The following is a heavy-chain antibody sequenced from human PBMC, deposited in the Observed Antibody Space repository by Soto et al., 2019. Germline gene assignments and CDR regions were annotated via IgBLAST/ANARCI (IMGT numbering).Heavy chain of an antibody. Sequence: GGSLRLSCAASGFTFSSYAMHWVRQAPGKGLEWVAVISYDGSNKYYADSVKGRFTISRDNSKNTLYLQMNSLRAEDTAVYYCARRGEERFLEWLLPTGYYYYGMDVWGQGTTVTVSS. J-gene: IGHJ6*02. D-gene: IGHD3-3*01. CDR3: ARRGEERFLEWLLPTGYYYYGMDV. CDR2: ISYDGSNK. V-gene: IGHV3-30-3*01. CDR1: GFTFSSYA.